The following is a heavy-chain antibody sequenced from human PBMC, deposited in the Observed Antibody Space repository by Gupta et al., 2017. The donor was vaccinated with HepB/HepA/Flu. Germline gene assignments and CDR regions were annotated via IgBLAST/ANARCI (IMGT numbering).Heavy chain of an antibody. CDR1: GFTFSSYG. Sequence: QVQLVESGGGVVQPGRSLRLSCAASGFTFSSYGMHWVRQAPGKGLEWVAVISYDGSNKYYADSVKGRFTISRDNSKNTLYLQMNSLRAEDTAVYYCAKDYYDSSGYYYFPGDYWGQGTLVTVSS. J-gene: IGHJ4*02. CDR2: ISYDGSNK. CDR3: AKDYYDSSGYYYFPGDY. D-gene: IGHD3-22*01. V-gene: IGHV3-30*18.